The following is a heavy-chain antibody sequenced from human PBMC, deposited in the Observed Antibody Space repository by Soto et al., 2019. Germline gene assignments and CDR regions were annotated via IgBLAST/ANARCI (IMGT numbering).Heavy chain of an antibody. CDR2: VRSKTNSYAT. D-gene: IGHD6-19*01. CDR1: GFTFGGSA. Sequence: GGSLRLSCAASGFTFGGSAMHWVRQASGKGLEWVGHVRSKTNSYATAYAESVKGRFTISRDDSMNTAYLQMNSLKTEDTAVYFCTRQTDAVQWLVVPTDYNFDYWGQGTLVTVSS. CDR3: TRQTDAVQWLVVPTDYNFDY. J-gene: IGHJ4*02. V-gene: IGHV3-73*01.